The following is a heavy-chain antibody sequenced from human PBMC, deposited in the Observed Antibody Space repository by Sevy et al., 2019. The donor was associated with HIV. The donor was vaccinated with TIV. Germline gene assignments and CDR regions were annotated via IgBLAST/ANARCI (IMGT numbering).Heavy chain of an antibody. CDR3: ARDPYSSEAFDI. Sequence: GGSLRLSCAASGFTFSNYYMSWVRQAPGKGLEWVANIKQDGSEKNYVDSVKGRFTISRDNAKNSVYLQMNSLRGDDSAVYYCARDPYSSEAFDIWGQGTMVTVSS. V-gene: IGHV3-7*01. CDR2: IKQDGSEK. D-gene: IGHD6-13*01. J-gene: IGHJ3*02. CDR1: GFTFSNYY.